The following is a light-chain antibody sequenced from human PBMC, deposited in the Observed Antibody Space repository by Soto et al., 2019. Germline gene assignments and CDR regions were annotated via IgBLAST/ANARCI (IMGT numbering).Light chain of an antibody. V-gene: IGLV6-57*04. CDR3: QSYDSNKHVV. Sequence: FMLTQPHSVSESPGKTVTISCTRSSGSIASNYVQWYQQRPGSAPTTVIYEDNQRPSGVPDRFSGSIDSSSNSASLTISGLKTEDEADYYCQSYDSNKHVVFGGGTKLTVL. J-gene: IGLJ2*01. CDR2: EDN. CDR1: SGSIASNY.